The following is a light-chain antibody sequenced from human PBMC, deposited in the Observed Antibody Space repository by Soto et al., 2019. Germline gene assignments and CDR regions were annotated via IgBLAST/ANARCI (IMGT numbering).Light chain of an antibody. V-gene: IGLV2-14*01. CDR1: SSDVGGYNY. CDR2: DIS. Sequence: QSALTQPASVSGSPGQSITISCTGTSSDVGGYNYVSWYQQHPCKAPKLLIYDISNRPSGVSNRFSGSKSGNTASLTTSGLQAEDEADYYCSSYTSSSTPVVFGGGTKLTVL. J-gene: IGLJ2*01. CDR3: SSYTSSSTPVV.